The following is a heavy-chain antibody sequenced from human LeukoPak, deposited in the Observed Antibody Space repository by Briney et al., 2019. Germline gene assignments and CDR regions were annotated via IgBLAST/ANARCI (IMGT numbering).Heavy chain of an antibody. D-gene: IGHD2-15*01. CDR2: INHRGST. CDR1: GGSFSGYY. V-gene: IGHV4-34*01. J-gene: IGHJ3*02. CDR3: ASLAAIDVIELDI. Sequence: SESLSLTCAVNGGSFSGYYWSWIRQPPGKGLEWIGEINHRGSTKYNPALKSRITISVDRTKIQFSLNLNSVTAADTAVYYCASLAAIDVIELDIWGQGTRVTVSP.